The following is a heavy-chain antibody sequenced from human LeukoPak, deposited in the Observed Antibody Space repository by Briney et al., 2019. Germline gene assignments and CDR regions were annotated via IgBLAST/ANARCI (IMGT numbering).Heavy chain of an antibody. CDR1: GFTFSNYW. D-gene: IGHD5-24*01. CDR2: IKSNWRTT. CDR3: ARDGRLDGYNGIVDN. V-gene: IGHV3-74*01. J-gene: IGHJ4*02. Sequence: GRSLRLSCAASGFTFSNYWMHWVSQAPGKGLVWVSSIKSNWRTTIYADSVKGRFTISGDNAKNTLYLQMNSLRVEDTAVYYCARDGRLDGYNGIVDNWGQGALVTVSS.